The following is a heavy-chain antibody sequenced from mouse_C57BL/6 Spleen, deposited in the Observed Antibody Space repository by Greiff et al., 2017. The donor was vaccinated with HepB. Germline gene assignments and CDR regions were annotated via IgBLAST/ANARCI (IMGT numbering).Heavy chain of an antibody. Sequence: EVKLQQSGPELVKPGASVKISCKASGYTFTDYYMNWVKQSHGKSLEWIGDINPNNGGTSYNQKFKGKATLTVDKSSSTAYMELRSLTSEDSAVYYCATGTRYFDVWGTGTTVTVSS. J-gene: IGHJ1*03. CDR3: ATGTRYFDV. V-gene: IGHV1-26*01. CDR2: INPNNGGT. D-gene: IGHD4-1*01. CDR1: GYTFTDYY.